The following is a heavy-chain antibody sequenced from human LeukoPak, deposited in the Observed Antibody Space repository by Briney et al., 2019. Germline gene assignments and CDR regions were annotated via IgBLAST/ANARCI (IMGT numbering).Heavy chain of an antibody. D-gene: IGHD6-6*01. V-gene: IGHV3-73*01. Sequence: PGGSLRLSCAASVFTFSGSAMHWVRQASGKGLEWVGRIRSKANSYATAYAASVKGRFTISRDDSKNTAYLQMNSLKTEDTAVYYCTRRSLMYMDVWGKGTTVTVSS. CDR1: VFTFSGSA. CDR2: IRSKANSYAT. CDR3: TRRSLMYMDV. J-gene: IGHJ6*03.